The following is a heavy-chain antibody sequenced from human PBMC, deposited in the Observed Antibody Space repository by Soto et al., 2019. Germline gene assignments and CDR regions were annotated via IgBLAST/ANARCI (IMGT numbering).Heavy chain of an antibody. CDR3: AKGGGSLWS. V-gene: IGHV4-34*01. D-gene: IGHD3-10*01. Sequence: QVRLQQWGAGLLKPSETLSLTCAVFGGSFSGSYWSWIRQPSGQGLEWIGEIYYSGSTNYNPSLKSRVTIALDTSKNQFSLKLTSVTAADTAVYFCAKGGGSLWSWGQGTLVTVSS. CDR2: IYYSGST. J-gene: IGHJ5*02. CDR1: GGSFSGSY.